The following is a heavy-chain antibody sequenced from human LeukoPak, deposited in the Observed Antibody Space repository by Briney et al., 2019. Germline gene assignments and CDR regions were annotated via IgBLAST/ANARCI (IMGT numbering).Heavy chain of an antibody. CDR2: MNPNSGNT. D-gene: IGHD3-16*02. CDR1: GYTFTNYD. J-gene: IGHJ4*02. V-gene: IGHV1-8*01. Sequence: GASVKVSCKASGYTFTNYDINWVRQATGQGLEWMGWMNPNSGNTGYAQKFQGRVTMTRNTSISTAYMELSSLRSEDTAVYYCARVREVTFGGVILYYFDYWGQGTLVTVSS. CDR3: ARVREVTFGGVILYYFDY.